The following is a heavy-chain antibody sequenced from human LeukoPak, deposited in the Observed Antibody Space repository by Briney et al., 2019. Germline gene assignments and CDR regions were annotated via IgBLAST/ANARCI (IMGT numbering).Heavy chain of an antibody. V-gene: IGHV3-74*01. J-gene: IGHJ4*02. Sequence: GGSLRLSCAASGFTFSSYWMHWVRQAPGKGLVWVSRINSDGSSTSYADSVKGRFTISRDNAKNTLYLQMNSLRAEDTAVYYCARDSSGWYWDSYLDYWGQGTLVTVSS. D-gene: IGHD6-19*01. CDR3: ARDSSGWYWDSYLDY. CDR1: GFTFSSYW. CDR2: INSDGSST.